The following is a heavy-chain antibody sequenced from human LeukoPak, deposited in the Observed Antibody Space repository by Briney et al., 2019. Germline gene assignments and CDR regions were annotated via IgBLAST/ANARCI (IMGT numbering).Heavy chain of an antibody. V-gene: IGHV4-30-4*01. CDR1: GGSISSGDYY. Sequence: PSETLSLTCTVSGGSISSGDYYWSWIRQPPGKGLEWIGYIYYSGSTYYNPSLKSRVTISVDTSKNQFSLKLSSVTAADTAVYYCAGHHPRNTVDFWGQGTLVTVSS. CDR3: AGHHPRNTVDF. CDR2: IYYSGST. D-gene: IGHD2/OR15-2a*01. J-gene: IGHJ4*02.